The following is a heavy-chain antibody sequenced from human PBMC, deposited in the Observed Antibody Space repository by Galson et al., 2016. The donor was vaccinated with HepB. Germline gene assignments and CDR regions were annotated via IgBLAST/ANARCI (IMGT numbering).Heavy chain of an antibody. Sequence: SVKVSCKASGYTFTRYVMHWARQAPGQRLEWMGWINPGNGNTKDSQKFQGRVTITRDTSASTVSMELSSLRSEDTAVYYCARDRYSSGYYGMDVWGQGTTVTVSS. CDR2: INPGNGNT. J-gene: IGHJ6*02. D-gene: IGHD3-22*01. V-gene: IGHV1-3*01. CDR1: GYTFTRYV. CDR3: ARDRYSSGYYGMDV.